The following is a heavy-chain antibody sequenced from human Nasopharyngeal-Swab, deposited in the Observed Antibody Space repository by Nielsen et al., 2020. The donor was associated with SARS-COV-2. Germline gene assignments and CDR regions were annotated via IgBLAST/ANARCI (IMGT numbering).Heavy chain of an antibody. CDR2: INAGNGNT. CDR3: ARVRGLGWNRPFYYGMDV. Sequence: WVRQAPGQRLEWMGWINAGNGNTKYSQKFQGRVTITRDTSASTAYMELSRLRSDDTAVYYCARVRGLGWNRPFYYGMDVWGQGTTVTVSS. D-gene: IGHD1/OR15-1a*01. J-gene: IGHJ6*02. V-gene: IGHV1-3*01.